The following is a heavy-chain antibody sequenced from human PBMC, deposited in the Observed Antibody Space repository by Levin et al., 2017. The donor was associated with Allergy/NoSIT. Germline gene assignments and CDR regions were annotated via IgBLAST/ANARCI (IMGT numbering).Heavy chain of an antibody. J-gene: IGHJ6*02. CDR2: INHSGST. CDR1: GGSFSGYY. CDR3: ARGIYYGSGSYYMATYYYGMDV. D-gene: IGHD3-10*01. V-gene: IGHV4-34*01. Sequence: SQTLSLTCAVYGGSFSGYYWSWIRQPPGKGLEWIGEINHSGSTNYNPSLKSRVTISVDTSKNQFSLKLSSVTAADTAVYYCARGIYYGSGSYYMATYYYGMDVWGQGTTVTVSS.